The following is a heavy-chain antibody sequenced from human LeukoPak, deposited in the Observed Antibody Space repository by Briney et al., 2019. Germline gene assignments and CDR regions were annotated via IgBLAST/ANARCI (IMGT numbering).Heavy chain of an antibody. J-gene: IGHJ4*02. V-gene: IGHV3-23*01. CDR2: ISGSGGST. Sequence: HPEGSLRLSCAASGFTFSSYAMSWVRQAPGKGLEWVSAISGSGGSTYYADSVKGRFTISRDNSKNTLYLQMNSLRAEDTAVYYCAKAERYCGGDCYPYYFDYWGQGTLVTVSS. CDR1: GFTFSSYA. CDR3: AKAERYCGGDCYPYYFDY. D-gene: IGHD2-21*02.